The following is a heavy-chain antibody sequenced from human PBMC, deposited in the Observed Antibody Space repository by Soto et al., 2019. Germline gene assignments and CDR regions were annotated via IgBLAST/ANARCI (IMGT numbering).Heavy chain of an antibody. CDR3: ASGGNWFDP. J-gene: IGHJ5*02. CDR2: IDQGGGEK. D-gene: IGHD3-16*01. Sequence: EVQLVESGGGLVQPGGSLRLSCAASGFSFSTYWMAWVRQAPGKGLEGGANIDQGGGEKYYVDSVRGRFTISRDNAKNSLYLQMNSLRAEDTALYYGASGGNWFDPWGQGTLVSVSS. CDR1: GFSFSTYW. V-gene: IGHV3-7*05.